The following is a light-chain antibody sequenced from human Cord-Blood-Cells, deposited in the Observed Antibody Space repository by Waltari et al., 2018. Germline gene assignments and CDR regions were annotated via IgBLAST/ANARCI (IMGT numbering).Light chain of an antibody. Sequence: DIVMTKTPLSLSVTPGQPASISCKSSQSLLHSDGKTDLYWYLQKPGLPPQLLIYEVSIQFSVVPDRVSGSGSGTDFTLESSRVEAEDVGVDCSMQSMQLPLTFGGGTKVEIK. CDR2: EVS. CDR3: MQSMQLPLT. J-gene: IGKJ4*01. CDR1: QSLLHSDGKTD. V-gene: IGKV2D-29*01.